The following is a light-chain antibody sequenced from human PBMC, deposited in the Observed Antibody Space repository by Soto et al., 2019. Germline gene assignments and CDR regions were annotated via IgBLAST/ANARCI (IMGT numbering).Light chain of an antibody. V-gene: IGLV2-14*01. Sequence: QSVLTQPASVSGSPGQSITISCTGTSSDVGGYNYVSWYQQHPGKAPKLMIYEVSNRPSGVSNRFSGSKSGNTASLTISGLQAEDEADYYRSSYTSSSTSVFGTGTKVT. CDR1: SSDVGGYNY. CDR2: EVS. J-gene: IGLJ1*01. CDR3: SSYTSSSTSV.